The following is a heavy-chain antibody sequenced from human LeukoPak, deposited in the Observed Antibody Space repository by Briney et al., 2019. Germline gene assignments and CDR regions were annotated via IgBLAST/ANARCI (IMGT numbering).Heavy chain of an antibody. CDR2: IYPGDSDT. CDR1: GYSFTSYW. D-gene: IGHD2-21*01. Sequence: GESLKISCKGSGYSFTSYWIAWVRQMPGKGLEWMGSIYPGDSDTRNSPSLQGQVTMSADKSISTAYLQWSSLRASDTAIYYCARHKGVADRFDPWGQGTLVIVSS. CDR3: ARHKGVADRFDP. J-gene: IGHJ5*02. V-gene: IGHV5-51*01.